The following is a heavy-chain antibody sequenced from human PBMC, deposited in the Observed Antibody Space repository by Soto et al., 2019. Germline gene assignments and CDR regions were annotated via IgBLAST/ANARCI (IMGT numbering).Heavy chain of an antibody. CDR1: GYSFNPYD. V-gene: IGHV1-8*01. J-gene: IGHJ5*02. Sequence: AAVKVSFKASGYSFNPYDFNCVRHTPGQGREWIGVKVLNIANTGNAERFRGRVHKTGDTSISTGYMELRGLKAEDTAVYYCVTYEKGAGFTAWGKGTLVTVSS. CDR3: VTYEKGAGFTA. D-gene: IGHD3-16*01. CDR2: KVLNIANT.